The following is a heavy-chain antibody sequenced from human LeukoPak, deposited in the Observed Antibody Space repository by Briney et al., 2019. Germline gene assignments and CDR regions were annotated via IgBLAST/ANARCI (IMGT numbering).Heavy chain of an antibody. D-gene: IGHD4-17*01. Sequence: GGSLRLSCAASEFSVGSNYMSWVRQAPGKGLEWVSVIYSGGSTYYADSVKGRFTISRDNSKNTLYLQMNSLRAEDTAVYYCAREHGDNYFDYWGQGTLVTVSS. CDR3: AREHGDNYFDY. CDR1: EFSVGSNY. J-gene: IGHJ4*02. V-gene: IGHV3-66*01. CDR2: IYSGGST.